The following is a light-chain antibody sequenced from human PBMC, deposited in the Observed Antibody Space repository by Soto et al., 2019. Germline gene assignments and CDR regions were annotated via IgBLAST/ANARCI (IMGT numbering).Light chain of an antibody. Sequence: IVLTQSPATLSLAPGERATLSCRASQSVSISSLYWYQQPPGQAHSLLTFGASSRDTGTPDGFGGSGSGTDFTLTINRLEPEDFAVYYCQQYGTSPQTLGQGTRLEI. V-gene: IGKV3-20*01. J-gene: IGKJ5*01. CDR1: QSVSISS. CDR3: QQYGTSPQT. CDR2: GAS.